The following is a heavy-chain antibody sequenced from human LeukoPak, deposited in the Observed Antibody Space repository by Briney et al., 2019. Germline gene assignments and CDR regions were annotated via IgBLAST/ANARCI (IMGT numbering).Heavy chain of an antibody. V-gene: IGHV1-2*02. Sequence: ASVKVSCKASGYTFTGYYMHWVRQAPGQGLEWMGWINPNSGGTNYAQKFQGRVTMTRDTSISTAYMELSRLRSDDTAVYYCARDLGVATGFDYWGQGSLVSVSS. D-gene: IGHD5-12*01. CDR1: GYTFTGYY. CDR3: ARDLGVATGFDY. J-gene: IGHJ4*02. CDR2: INPNSGGT.